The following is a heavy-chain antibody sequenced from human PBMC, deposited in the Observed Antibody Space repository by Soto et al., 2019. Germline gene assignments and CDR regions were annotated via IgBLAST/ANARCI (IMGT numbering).Heavy chain of an antibody. V-gene: IGHV3-9*01. Sequence: EVQLVESGGGLVQPGRSLRLSCAASGFTFDDYAMHWVRQAPGKGLEWVSGISWNSGSIGYADSVKGRFTISRDNAKNSLYLQMNSLRAEDTALYYCAKDRAVAGRPFDYWGQGTLVTVSS. CDR2: ISWNSGSI. D-gene: IGHD6-19*01. CDR3: AKDRAVAGRPFDY. CDR1: GFTFDDYA. J-gene: IGHJ4*02.